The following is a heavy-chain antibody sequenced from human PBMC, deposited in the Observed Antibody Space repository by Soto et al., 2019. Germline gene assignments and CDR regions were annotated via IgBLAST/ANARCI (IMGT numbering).Heavy chain of an antibody. Sequence: GASVKVSCKASGYTFTSRYLHWVRQAPGQALEWMGWITPFNGHSIYAQKFQGRVTITRDRSMSTAYMELSSLRSEDTAIYYCASSDYGDDEGGYFDCWGQGALVTVSS. CDR3: ASSDYGDDEGGYFDC. CDR1: GYTFTSRY. D-gene: IGHD4-17*01. J-gene: IGHJ4*02. V-gene: IGHV1-45*02. CDR2: ITPFNGHS.